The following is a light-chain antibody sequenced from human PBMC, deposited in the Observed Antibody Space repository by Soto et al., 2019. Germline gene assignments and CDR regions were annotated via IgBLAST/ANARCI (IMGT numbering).Light chain of an antibody. V-gene: IGKV1-5*03. Sequence: DIQMTQSPSTVSASVGARVTITCRASESFSSWLAWYQQKPGKAPKLLIYKASNSESGVPSRFSGSGSGTEVAVTISSLRPDDFATYYCQQYSSYSLTFGGGTKVEIK. CDR1: ESFSSW. CDR3: QQYSSYSLT. CDR2: KAS. J-gene: IGKJ4*02.